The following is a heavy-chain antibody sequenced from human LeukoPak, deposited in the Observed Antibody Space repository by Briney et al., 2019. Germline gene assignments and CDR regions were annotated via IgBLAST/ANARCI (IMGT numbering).Heavy chain of an antibody. J-gene: IGHJ4*02. V-gene: IGHV4-39*01. CDR1: GVSISSSNSY. Sequence: PSETLSLTCTVSGVSISSSNSYWGWIRQPPGRGLEWIGSIYYSGNTYYNASLKSQVSISIDTSKNQFSLKLTSVTAADTAVYYCARQTGSGLFILPGGQGTLVTVSS. CDR3: ARQTGSGLFILP. D-gene: IGHD3/OR15-3a*01. CDR2: IYYSGNT.